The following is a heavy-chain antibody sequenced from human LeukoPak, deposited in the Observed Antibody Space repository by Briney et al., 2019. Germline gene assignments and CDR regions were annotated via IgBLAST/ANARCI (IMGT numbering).Heavy chain of an antibody. CDR2: ITGSDDAT. Sequence: GGSLRLSCAASGFTFSSAALTWVRQAPGKGLEWVSTITGSDDATYYADSVKGRFTISRDFSRNTVGLQMNSLRTEDTAIYYCAKGPQLYSGYHPDYWGQGTLVTVSS. CDR3: AKGPQLYSGYHPDY. J-gene: IGHJ4*02. V-gene: IGHV3-23*01. CDR1: GFTFSSAA. D-gene: IGHD5-12*01.